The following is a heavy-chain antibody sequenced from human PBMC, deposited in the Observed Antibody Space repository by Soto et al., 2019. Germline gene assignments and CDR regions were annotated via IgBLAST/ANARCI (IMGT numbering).Heavy chain of an antibody. V-gene: IGHV1-69*04. J-gene: IGHJ6*03. Sequence: ASVKVSCKASGGTFSSYTISWVRQAPGQGLEWMGRIIPILGIANYAQKFQGRVTITADKSTSTAYMELSSLRSEDTAVYYCARDLGAGVRYYYYMDVWGKGTTVTVS. CDR2: IIPILGIA. CDR1: GGTFSSYT. D-gene: IGHD1-26*01. CDR3: ARDLGAGVRYYYYMDV.